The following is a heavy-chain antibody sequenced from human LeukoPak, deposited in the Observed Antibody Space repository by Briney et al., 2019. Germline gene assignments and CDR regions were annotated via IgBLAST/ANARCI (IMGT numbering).Heavy chain of an antibody. Sequence: GGSLRLSCAASGFAVGDNYMTWVRQAPGKGLEWVSTIYEYGNTYYAGSVKGRFTISRDNSKNTLYLQMNSLRAEDTAVYYCARDFGGSIAAAGVDIWGQGTMVTVSS. CDR3: ARDFGGSIAAAGVDI. CDR1: GFAVGDNY. V-gene: IGHV3-53*01. J-gene: IGHJ3*02. D-gene: IGHD6-13*01. CDR2: IYEYGNT.